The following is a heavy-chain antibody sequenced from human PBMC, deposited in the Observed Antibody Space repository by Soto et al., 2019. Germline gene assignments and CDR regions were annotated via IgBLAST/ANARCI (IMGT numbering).Heavy chain of an antibody. CDR3: ARDPVIWLGVPADDPFDV. Sequence: QVHLVQSGAEVKKPGASVKVSCKASGYTFTNYGISWVRQAPGQGLEWMGWISAYNGNTFYAQKLQGRVTLTTETSPRTAYMDLRSLRSDATAIYSCARDPVIWLGVPADDPFDVWGQGTMVTVS. CDR1: GYTFTNYG. J-gene: IGHJ3*01. D-gene: IGHD3-10*01. V-gene: IGHV1-18*01. CDR2: ISAYNGNT.